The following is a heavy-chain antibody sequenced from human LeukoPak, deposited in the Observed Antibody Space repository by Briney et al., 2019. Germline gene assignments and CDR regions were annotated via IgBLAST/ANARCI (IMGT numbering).Heavy chain of an antibody. J-gene: IGHJ5*02. CDR3: ARRARYCSSTSCYLQGFDP. CDR1: VGSISSYY. V-gene: IGHV4-59*01. CDR2: IYYSGST. Sequence: PSETLSLTCTASVGSISSYYWSWIRQPPGKGLEWIGYIYYSGSTNYNPSLKSRVTILVDTSKNQFSLKLSSVTAADTAVYYCARRARYCSSTSCYLQGFDPWGQGTLVTVSS. D-gene: IGHD2-2*01.